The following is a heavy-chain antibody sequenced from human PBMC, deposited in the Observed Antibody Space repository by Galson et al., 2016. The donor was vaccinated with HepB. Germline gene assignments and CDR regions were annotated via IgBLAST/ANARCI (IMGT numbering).Heavy chain of an antibody. D-gene: IGHD2-21*02. CDR3: ARGRESYCGGDCYSWWFDP. Sequence: TLSLTCTVSGDSISSGDYYWTWIRQPPGKGLEWIGYIRYSGSTYNNPSLKSRVTMSLDTSKSQFSLKLSSVTAADTAVYYCARGRESYCGGDCYSWWFDPWGRGTLVSVSS. CDR1: GDSISSGDYY. J-gene: IGHJ5*02. V-gene: IGHV4-30-4*01. CDR2: IRYSGST.